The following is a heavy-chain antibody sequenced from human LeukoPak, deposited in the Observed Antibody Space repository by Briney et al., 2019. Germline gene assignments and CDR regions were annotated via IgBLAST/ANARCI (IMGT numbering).Heavy chain of an antibody. D-gene: IGHD1-26*01. CDR3: ARGVSRELGFDY. J-gene: IGHJ4*02. Sequence: GGSLRLSCAASGFTVSRNYMSWVRQAPGKGLEWVSVIYSGDNTYYADSVRGRFTISRDNSNNTLYLQMNSLRAEDTAVYYCARGVSRELGFDYWGQGALVSVSA. CDR1: GFTVSRNY. V-gene: IGHV3-53*01. CDR2: IYSGDNT.